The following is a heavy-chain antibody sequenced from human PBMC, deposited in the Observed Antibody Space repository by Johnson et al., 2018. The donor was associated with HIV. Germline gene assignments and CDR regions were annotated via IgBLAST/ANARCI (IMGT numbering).Heavy chain of an antibody. CDR2: IWYDGSNK. D-gene: IGHD3-22*01. CDR1: GFTFSSYG. V-gene: IGHV3-30*19. CDR3: ARAGWLEDDAFDI. J-gene: IGHJ3*02. Sequence: QVQLMESGGGVVQPGRSLRLSCAASGFTFSSYGMHWVRQAPGKGLEWVAVIWYDGSNKYYADSVKGRFTISRDNSKNTLYLQMNSLRPEDTAVYYCARAGWLEDDAFDIWGQGTMVTVSS.